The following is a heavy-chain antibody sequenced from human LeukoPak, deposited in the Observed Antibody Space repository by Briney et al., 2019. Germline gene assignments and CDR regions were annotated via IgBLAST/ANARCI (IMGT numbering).Heavy chain of an antibody. CDR1: GFTFSSYA. CDR3: ARAPYSSGWYGPSRF. V-gene: IGHV3-64*01. D-gene: IGHD6-19*01. Sequence: GGSLRLSCAASGFTFSSYAMHWVRKAPGKGLEYVSAISSNGGSTYYANSVKGRFTISRDNSKNTLYLQMGSLRAEDMAVYYCARAPYSSGWYGPSRFWGQGTLVTVSS. J-gene: IGHJ4*02. CDR2: ISSNGGST.